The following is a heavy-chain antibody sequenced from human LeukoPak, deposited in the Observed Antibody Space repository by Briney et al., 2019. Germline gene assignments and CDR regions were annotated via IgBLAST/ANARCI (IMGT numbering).Heavy chain of an antibody. J-gene: IGHJ4*02. CDR2: ISEDGINK. V-gene: IGHV3-30*18. CDR3: AKDRETTASGTFYY. D-gene: IGHD6-13*01. CDR1: GFTFSNYC. Sequence: PGGSLRLSCAASGFTFSNYCMHCVRPASGKGLEWVPCISEDGINKYYTDSMKGRFAISRDNTNNTLFLQINNLRADETPVYYCAKDRETTASGTFYYWGEGALVTVSS.